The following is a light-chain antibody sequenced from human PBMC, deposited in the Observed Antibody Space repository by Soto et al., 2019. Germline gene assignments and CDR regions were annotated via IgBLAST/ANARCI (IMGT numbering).Light chain of an antibody. J-gene: IGKJ1*01. V-gene: IGKV3-15*01. CDR2: GAS. Sequence: EMVMTQSPATLSVSPGERVTLSSRASQSVSSNLAWYQQKPGQAPRLLIYGASTRATGIPARFSGGGSETEFTLTISSLQTEDFAVYYCQQYHNCPPRTFGQGTKVEIK. CDR1: QSVSSN. CDR3: QQYHNCPPRT.